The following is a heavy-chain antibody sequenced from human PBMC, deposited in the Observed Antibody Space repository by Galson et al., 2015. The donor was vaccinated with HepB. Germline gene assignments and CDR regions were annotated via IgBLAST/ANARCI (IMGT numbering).Heavy chain of an antibody. CDR2: IYYSGST. J-gene: IGHJ3*02. Sequence: QVQLQESGPGLVKPSETLSLTCTVSGGSISSYYWSWIRQPPGKGLEWIGYIYYSGSTNYNPSLKSRVTISVDTSKNQFSLKLSSVTAADTAMYYCAVSGGDLDDAFDIWGQGTMVTVSS. D-gene: IGHD2-21*01. CDR1: GGSISSYY. V-gene: IGHV4-59*12. CDR3: AVSGGDLDDAFDI.